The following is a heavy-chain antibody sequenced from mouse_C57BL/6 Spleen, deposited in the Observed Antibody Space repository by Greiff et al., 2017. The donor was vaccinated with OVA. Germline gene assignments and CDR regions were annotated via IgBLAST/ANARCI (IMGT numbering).Heavy chain of an antibody. CDR1: GYTFTSYT. CDR2: INPSSGYT. D-gene: IGHD2-4*01. CDR3: ARSGDREDYDYDVGFAY. V-gene: IGHV1-4*01. Sequence: VQLQQSGAELARPGASVKMSCKASGYTFTSYTMHWVKQRPGQGLEWIGYINPSSGYTKYNQKFKDKATLTADTSSSPAYMQLSSLTSEDSAVDYCARSGDREDYDYDVGFAYWGQGTLVTVSA. J-gene: IGHJ3*01.